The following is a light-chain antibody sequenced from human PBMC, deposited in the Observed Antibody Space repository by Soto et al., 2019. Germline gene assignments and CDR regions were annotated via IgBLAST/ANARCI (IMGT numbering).Light chain of an antibody. CDR2: GAS. Sequence: EIVLTQSPGTLSLSPGERATLSCRASQSVSNNYLAWYQQKPGQAPRLLIYGASNRATGIPDRFSGSGSGTDFTLTISRLEPEDFAVYYCQQYDNWPWTFGQGTKLDIK. CDR3: QQYDNWPWT. J-gene: IGKJ1*01. V-gene: IGKV3-20*01. CDR1: QSVSNNY.